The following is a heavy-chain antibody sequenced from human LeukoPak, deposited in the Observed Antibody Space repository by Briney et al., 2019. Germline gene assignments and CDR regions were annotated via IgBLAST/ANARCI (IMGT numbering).Heavy chain of an antibody. Sequence: PSETLSLTCAVSGGSISSGGYSWSWIRQPPGKGLEWIGYIYHSGSTYYNPSLKSRVTISVDRSKNQFSLKLSSVTAADTAVYYCARAGDPDYYDSNAFDYWGQGTLVTVSS. V-gene: IGHV4-30-2*01. D-gene: IGHD3-22*01. CDR2: IYHSGST. J-gene: IGHJ4*02. CDR3: ARAGDPDYYDSNAFDY. CDR1: GGSISSGGYS.